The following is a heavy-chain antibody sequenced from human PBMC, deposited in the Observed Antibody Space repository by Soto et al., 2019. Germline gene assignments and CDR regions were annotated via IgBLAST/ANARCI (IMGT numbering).Heavy chain of an antibody. J-gene: IGHJ5*02. CDR1: GGTFSSYA. CDR2: IIPIFGTA. Sequence: QVQLVQSGAEVNKPGSSVKVSCKASGGTFSSYAITWARQAPGQGLEWMGGIIPIFGTANYAQKFQTRVTITADESTSTDYMELSSLRSEDQAVYYWARDRGPSSVYYPYRFDHWGQGTLVTVS. CDR3: ARDRGPSSVYYPYRFDH. D-gene: IGHD3-22*01. V-gene: IGHV1-69*12.